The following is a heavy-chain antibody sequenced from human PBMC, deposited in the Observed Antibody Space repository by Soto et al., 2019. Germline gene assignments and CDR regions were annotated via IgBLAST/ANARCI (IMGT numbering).Heavy chain of an antibody. CDR1: GGTFSSYA. V-gene: IGHV1-69*13. CDR3: ARGRLADYYDFWSGYYSVPYYYGMDV. CDR2: IIPIFGTA. D-gene: IGHD3-3*01. J-gene: IGHJ6*02. Sequence: SVKVSCKASGGTFSSYAISWVRQAPGQGLEWMGGIIPIFGTANYAQKFQGRVTITADESTSTAYMELRSLRSDDTAVYYCARGRLADYYDFWSGYYSVPYYYGMDVWGQGTTVTVSS.